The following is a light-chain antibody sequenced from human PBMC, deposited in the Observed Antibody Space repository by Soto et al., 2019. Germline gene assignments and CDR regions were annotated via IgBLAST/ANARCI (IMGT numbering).Light chain of an antibody. CDR3: CSYAGPWV. CDR1: SSDVGSYNL. V-gene: IGLV2-23*01. Sequence: QSALTQPASVSGSPGQSITISCTGTSSDVGSYNLVSWYQQHPGKAPKLMIYEGSKRPSGVSNRFSGSKSGNTASLTISGLQAEDEADYYCCSYAGPWVFGGGTQLTVL. J-gene: IGLJ3*02. CDR2: EGS.